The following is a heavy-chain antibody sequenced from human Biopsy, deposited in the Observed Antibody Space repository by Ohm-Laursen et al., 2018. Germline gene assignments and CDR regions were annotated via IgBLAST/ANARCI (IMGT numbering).Heavy chain of an antibody. CDR2: IYYTGST. V-gene: IGHV4-59*01. D-gene: IGHD1-14*01. Sequence: SETLSLTCTVSRDSISNYYWTWIRQSPGKGLEWIGYIYYTGSTNYNPSVKSRVTISVDTSKNQFSLKLNSVTAADTAVYFCTRKPNSLYYFDHWGQGTLVTVSS. J-gene: IGHJ4*02. CDR1: RDSISNYY. CDR3: TRKPNSLYYFDH.